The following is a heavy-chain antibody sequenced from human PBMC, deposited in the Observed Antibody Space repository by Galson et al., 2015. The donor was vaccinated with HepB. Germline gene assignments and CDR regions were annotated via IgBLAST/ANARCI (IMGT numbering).Heavy chain of an antibody. V-gene: IGHV4-39*02. CDR3: ARGMDDSTWYGELVAWFDP. CDR2: IYYSGRT. CDR1: GSSITSSSYY. Sequence: ETLSLTCTVSGSSITSSSYYWGWIRQPPGKGLEWIGNIYYSGRTYYNPSLKSRVTISVDTSQNHFSLKLSSVTAADTAVYYCARGMDDSTWYGELVAWFDPWGQGTLVTVSS. D-gene: IGHD3-10*01. J-gene: IGHJ5*02.